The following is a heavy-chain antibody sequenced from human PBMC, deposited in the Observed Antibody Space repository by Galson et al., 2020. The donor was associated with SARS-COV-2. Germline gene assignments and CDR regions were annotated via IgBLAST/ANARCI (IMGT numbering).Heavy chain of an antibody. J-gene: IGHJ6*03. CDR1: GFTFTSSA. CDR3: AADGAQLNYYYYYMDV. CDR2: IVVGSGNT. Sequence: SVKVSCKASGFTFTSSAVQWVRQARGQRLEWIGWIVVGSGNTNYAQKFQERVTITRDMSTSTAYMELSSLRSEDTAVYYCAADGAQLNYYYYYMDVWGKGTTVTVSS. V-gene: IGHV1-58*01. D-gene: IGHD1-1*01.